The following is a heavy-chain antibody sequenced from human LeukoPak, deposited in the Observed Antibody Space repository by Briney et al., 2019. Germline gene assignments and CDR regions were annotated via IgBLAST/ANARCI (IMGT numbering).Heavy chain of an antibody. CDR1: GXTFSSFA. V-gene: IGHV3-64D*09. D-gene: IGHD2/OR15-2a*01. Sequence: GGSLRLSCSASGXTFSSFAMHWVRQAPGKGLEYVAAISRNGGSTYYADSVKGRFTISRDNSKNTLYLQMSSLRAEDTAVYLCVKDLRSDFMGVLSRYLSYWGQGTLVTVSS. CDR2: ISRNGGST. CDR3: VKDLRSDFMGVLSRYLSY. J-gene: IGHJ4*02.